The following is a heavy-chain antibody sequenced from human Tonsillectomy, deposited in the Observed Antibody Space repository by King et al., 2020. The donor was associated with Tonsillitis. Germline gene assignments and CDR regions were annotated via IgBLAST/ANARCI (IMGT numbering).Heavy chain of an antibody. Sequence: VQLVESGGGLVQPGGSLRLSCAASAFTFNDYAMSWVRQAPGKGLEWVSTISGSGGNTYYADSVKGRFTISRDNSKNTLYLQMNSLRAEDTAVYYCAKTNYDFWSGFTAGAFDVWGQGAMVTVSS. J-gene: IGHJ3*01. V-gene: IGHV3-23*04. CDR2: ISGSGGNT. D-gene: IGHD3/OR15-3a*01. CDR1: AFTFNDYA. CDR3: AKTNYDFWSGFTAGAFDV.